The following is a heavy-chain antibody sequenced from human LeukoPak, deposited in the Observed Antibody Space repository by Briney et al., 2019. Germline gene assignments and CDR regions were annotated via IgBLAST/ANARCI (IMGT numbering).Heavy chain of an antibody. Sequence: ASETLSLTCAVSGGSISSGGYSWSWIRQPPGKGLEWIGYIYHSGSTYYNPSLKSRVTISVDRSKNQFSLKLSSVTAADTAVYYCARAPYSSSWYGWNWFDPWGQGTLVTVSS. V-gene: IGHV4-30-2*01. J-gene: IGHJ5*02. CDR3: ARAPYSSSWYGWNWFDP. D-gene: IGHD6-13*01. CDR2: IYHSGST. CDR1: GGSISSGGYS.